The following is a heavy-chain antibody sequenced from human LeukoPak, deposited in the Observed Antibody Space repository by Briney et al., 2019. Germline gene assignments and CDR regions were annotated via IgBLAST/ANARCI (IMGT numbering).Heavy chain of an antibody. Sequence: PSQTLSLTCAVSGGSISSGGYYWSWIRQPPGKGLEWIGEINHSGSTNYNPSLKSRVTISVDTSKNQFSLKLSSVTAADTAVYYCARGRDVVVVAAAPRGAFDYWGQGTLVTVSS. D-gene: IGHD2-15*01. CDR1: GGSISSGGYY. J-gene: IGHJ4*02. V-gene: IGHV4-30-2*01. CDR2: INHSGST. CDR3: ARGRDVVVVAAAPRGAFDY.